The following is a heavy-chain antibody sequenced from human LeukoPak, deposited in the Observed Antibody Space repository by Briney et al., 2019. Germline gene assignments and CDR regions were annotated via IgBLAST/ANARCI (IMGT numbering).Heavy chain of an antibody. V-gene: IGHV3-66*01. CDR3: ASTVLWFGELSQGYYFDY. J-gene: IGHJ4*02. CDR1: GFTVRSNY. CDR2: IYSGGST. D-gene: IGHD3-10*01. Sequence: GGSLRLSCAASGFTVRSNYMSWVRQAPGKGLEWVSVIYSGGSTYYADSVKGRFTISRDNSKNTLYLQMNSLRAEDTAVYYCASTVLWFGELSQGYYFDYWGQGTLVTVSS.